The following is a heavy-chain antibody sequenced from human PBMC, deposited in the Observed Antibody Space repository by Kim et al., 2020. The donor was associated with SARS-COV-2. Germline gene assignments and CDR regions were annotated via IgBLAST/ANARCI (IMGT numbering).Heavy chain of an antibody. CDR2: ISGSGGST. V-gene: IGHV3-23*01. CDR1: GFTFSSYA. D-gene: IGHD3-16*01. CDR3: ALTPIIMITFGGAPFDY. J-gene: IGHJ4*02. Sequence: GGSLRLSCAASGFTFSSYAMSWVRQAPGKGLEWVSAISGSGGSTYYADSVKGRFTISRDNSKNTLYLQMNSLRAEDTAVYYCALTPIIMITFGGAPFDYWGQGTLVTVSS.